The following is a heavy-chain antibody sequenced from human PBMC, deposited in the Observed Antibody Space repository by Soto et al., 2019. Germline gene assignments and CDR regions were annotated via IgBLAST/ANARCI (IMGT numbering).Heavy chain of an antibody. CDR3: AREGLNY. J-gene: IGHJ4*02. V-gene: IGHV1-3*01. CDR2: INAGNGNT. CDR1: GYTFTSYA. Sequence: QVQHVQSGAEVKKPGASVKVSFKASGYTFTSYAMHWVRQAPGQRLEWMGWINAGNGNTKYSQKFQGRVTITRDTSASTAYMELSSLRSEDTAVYYCAREGLNYWGQGTLVTVSS.